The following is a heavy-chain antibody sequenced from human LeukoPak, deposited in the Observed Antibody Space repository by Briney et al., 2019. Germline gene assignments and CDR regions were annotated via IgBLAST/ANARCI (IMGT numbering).Heavy chain of an antibody. Sequence: PGGSLRLSWVAAGLTFSTCSTHWGRQAPGKGLEWLTHIRYDESATYYADSVKGRFTISRENSKNTLYLQMNSLRPEDTAVYYCAKQMMEPQQYSYMDVWGKGTSVTVSS. CDR2: IRYDESAT. D-gene: IGHD6-13*01. CDR1: GLTFSTCS. J-gene: IGHJ6*03. CDR3: AKQMMEPQQYSYMDV. V-gene: IGHV3-30*02.